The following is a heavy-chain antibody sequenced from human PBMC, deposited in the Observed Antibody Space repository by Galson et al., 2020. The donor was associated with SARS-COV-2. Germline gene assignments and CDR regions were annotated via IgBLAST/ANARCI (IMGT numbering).Heavy chain of an antibody. V-gene: IGHV3-30*01. D-gene: IGHD2-2*01. CDR2: TSYVGTNT. J-gene: IGHJ6*03. Sequence: GESLKISCAASGFIFSSFAMNWVRQAPGKGLEWVAVTSYVGTNTFYADAVKGRFTISRDNSRDTLFLEMNSLTVDDTAVYYCARADCSRTNCYDSGGYFYYYMDVWGTGTTVTVS. CDR1: GFIFSSFA. CDR3: ARADCSRTNCYDSGGYFYYYMDV.